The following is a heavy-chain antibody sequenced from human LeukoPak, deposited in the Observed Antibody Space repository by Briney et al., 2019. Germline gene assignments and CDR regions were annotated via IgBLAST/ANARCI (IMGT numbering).Heavy chain of an antibody. D-gene: IGHD6-19*01. V-gene: IGHV3-23*01. CDR1: GFTFSSYA. J-gene: IGHJ6*02. Sequence: GGSLRLSCAASGFTFSSYAMSWVRQAPGKGLEWVSAISGSGGSTYYADSVKGRFTISRDNSKNTLYLQMNGLRAEDTAVYYCAKERVAGTCYYYYGMDVWGQGTTVTVSS. CDR2: ISGSGGST. CDR3: AKERVAGTCYYYYGMDV.